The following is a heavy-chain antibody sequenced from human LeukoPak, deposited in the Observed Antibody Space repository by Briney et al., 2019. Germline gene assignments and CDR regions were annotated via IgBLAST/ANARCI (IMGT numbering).Heavy chain of an antibody. J-gene: IGHJ4*02. V-gene: IGHV3-23*01. CDR3: AKDLARYCSGGSCPREFDY. D-gene: IGHD2-15*01. CDR2: ISGSGGTT. Sequence: PTGGSLRLSCAASGFTFSNYAVSWVRQAPGKGLEWVSAISGSGGTTYYADSVTGRFTISRDNSKNTLWLQMNSLRAEDTAVYYCAKDLARYCSGGSCPREFDYWGQGTLVTVSS. CDR1: GFTFSNYA.